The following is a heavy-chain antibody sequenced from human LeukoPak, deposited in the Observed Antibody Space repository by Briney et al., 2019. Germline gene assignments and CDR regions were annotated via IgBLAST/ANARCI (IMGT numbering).Heavy chain of an antibody. J-gene: IGHJ4*02. Sequence: SETLSLTCTVSGGSISSYYWSWIRQPAGKGLEWIGRIYTSGSTNYNPSLKSRVTMSVDTSKNQFSLKLSSVPAADTAVYYCARDPPYGSGSQYFDYWGQGTLVTVSS. CDR2: IYTSGST. CDR1: GGSISSYY. D-gene: IGHD3-10*01. CDR3: ARDPPYGSGSQYFDY. V-gene: IGHV4-4*07.